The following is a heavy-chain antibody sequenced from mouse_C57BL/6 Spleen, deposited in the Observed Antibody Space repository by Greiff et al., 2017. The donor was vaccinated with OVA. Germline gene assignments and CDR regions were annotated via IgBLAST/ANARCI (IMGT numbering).Heavy chain of an antibody. J-gene: IGHJ2*01. CDR1: GYTFTSYW. CDR2: IDPSDSYT. V-gene: IGHV1-50*01. CDR3: ARRGWDGDYFDY. D-gene: IGHD4-1*01. Sequence: VQLQQPGAELVKPGASVKLSCKASGYTFTSYWMQWVKQRPGQGLEWIGEIDPSDSYTNYNQKFKGKATLTVDTSSSTAYMQLSSLTSEDSAVYYCARRGWDGDYFDYWGQGTTLTVSS.